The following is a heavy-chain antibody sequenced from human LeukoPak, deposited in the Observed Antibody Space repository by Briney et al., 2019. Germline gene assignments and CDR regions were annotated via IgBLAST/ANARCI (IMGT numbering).Heavy chain of an antibody. CDR2: LYSDGNT. CDR1: GFTFITND. CDR3: ARGVETLAANTLAY. J-gene: IGHJ4*02. Sequence: GGSLRLSCAASGFTFITNDMTWVRQAPGKGLEWVSVLYSDGNTKYADSVQGRFTISRDNSKNTLYLEMNSLSPDDTAVYYCARGVETLAANTLAYWGQGTLVTVSS. V-gene: IGHV3-53*01. D-gene: IGHD3-16*01.